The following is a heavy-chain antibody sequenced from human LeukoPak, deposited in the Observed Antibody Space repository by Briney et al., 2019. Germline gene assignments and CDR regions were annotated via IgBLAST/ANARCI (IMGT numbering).Heavy chain of an antibody. CDR3: ARQDSRVGAYTGPYFFDY. V-gene: IGHV4-4*07. Sequence: SETLSLTCTVSGGSISGYYWGWFRQPSDKGLEWIGRIESSGATVDNPSLKSRVTMSLDTSNNRFSLRLNSVTAADTAVYYCARQDSRVGAYTGPYFFDYWGQGILVTVSS. CDR1: GGSISGYY. D-gene: IGHD1-26*01. CDR2: IESSGAT. J-gene: IGHJ4*02.